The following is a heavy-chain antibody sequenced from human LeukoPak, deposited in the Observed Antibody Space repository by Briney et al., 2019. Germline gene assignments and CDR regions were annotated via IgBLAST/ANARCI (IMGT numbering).Heavy chain of an antibody. CDR2: IYSAGST. D-gene: IGHD2-15*01. Sequence: GSLRLSCAASGFTVSSNYMSWVRQAPGKGLEWVSVIYSAGSTYYADSVKGRFTISRENAKNSLYLQMNSLRAGDTAVYYCARGCSGGSCYFGAFDIWGQGTMVTVSS. J-gene: IGHJ3*02. V-gene: IGHV3-53*01. CDR1: GFTVSSNY. CDR3: ARGCSGGSCYFGAFDI.